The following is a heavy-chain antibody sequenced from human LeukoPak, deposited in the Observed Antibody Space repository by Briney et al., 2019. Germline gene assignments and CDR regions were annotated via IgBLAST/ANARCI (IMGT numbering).Heavy chain of an antibody. Sequence: AGGSLRLSCAASGFTFSTYAMNWVRQAPGKGLEWVANIKQDGSERYYVDSMKGRFTISRDNAKNSLYLQMNSLRAEDTAVYYCARGLAAFRDYYASGSLDYWGQGALVTVSS. CDR3: ARGLAAFRDYYASGSLDY. CDR1: GFTFSTYA. CDR2: IKQDGSER. V-gene: IGHV3-7*01. D-gene: IGHD3-10*01. J-gene: IGHJ4*02.